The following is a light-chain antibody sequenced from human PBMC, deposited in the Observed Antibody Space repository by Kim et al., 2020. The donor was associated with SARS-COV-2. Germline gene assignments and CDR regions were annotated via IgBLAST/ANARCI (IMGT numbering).Light chain of an antibody. Sequence: AYVRGRVTMPGRASQCIRSDLAWYQQKPGKAPHHLIYAESSLRSGVPSRFSCSGAGTDFTHTISSLQPEYFATYYCLQDYDYPYPFGQETKLEFK. CDR1: QCIRSD. V-gene: IGKV1-6*01. CDR3: LQDYDYPYP. J-gene: IGKJ2*01. CDR2: AES.